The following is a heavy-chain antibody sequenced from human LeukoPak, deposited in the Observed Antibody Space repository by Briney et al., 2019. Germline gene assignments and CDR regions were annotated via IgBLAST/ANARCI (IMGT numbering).Heavy chain of an antibody. CDR2: IYSGGST. CDR1: GFTVGSNY. J-gene: IGHJ4*02. V-gene: IGHV3-66*02. Sequence: PGGSLRLSCAASGFTVGSNYMSWVRQAPGKGLEWVSVIYSGGSTYYADSVKGRFTISRDNSKNTLYLQMNSLRAEDTAVYYCARDWNDDLFDYWGQGTLVTVSS. D-gene: IGHD1-1*01. CDR3: ARDWNDDLFDY.